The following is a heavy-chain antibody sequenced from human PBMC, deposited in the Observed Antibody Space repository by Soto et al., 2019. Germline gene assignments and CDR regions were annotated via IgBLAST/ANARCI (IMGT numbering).Heavy chain of an antibody. CDR3: ASHSTYYDILTGYYTGYGMDV. CDR2: IYSGGST. V-gene: IGHV3-53*01. CDR1: GFTVSSNY. Sequence: GGSLRLSCAASGFTVSSNYMSWVRQAPGKGLEWVSVIYSGGSTYYADSVKGRFTISRDNSKNTLYLQMNSLRAEDTAVYYCASHSTYYDILTGYYTGYGMDVWGQGTTVTVSS. J-gene: IGHJ6*02. D-gene: IGHD3-9*01.